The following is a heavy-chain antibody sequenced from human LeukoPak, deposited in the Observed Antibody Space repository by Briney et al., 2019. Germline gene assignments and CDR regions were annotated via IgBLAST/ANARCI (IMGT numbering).Heavy chain of an antibody. J-gene: IGHJ4*02. V-gene: IGHV1-46*01. CDR3: AKDYGSGSYGY. CDR1: GYTFTSYY. Sequence: GASVKVSCKASGYTFTSYYMHWVRQAPGQGLEWMGIINPSGGSTSYAQKFQGRVTMTRDTSTSTVYMELSSLRAEDTAVYYCAKDYGSGSYGYWGQGTLVTVSS. D-gene: IGHD3-10*01. CDR2: INPSGGST.